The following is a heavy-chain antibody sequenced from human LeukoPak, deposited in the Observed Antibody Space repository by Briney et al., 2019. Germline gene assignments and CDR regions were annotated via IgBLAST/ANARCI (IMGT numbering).Heavy chain of an antibody. CDR1: GFTFSSYS. CDR2: ISGSSSYI. V-gene: IGHV3-21*01. D-gene: IGHD6-13*01. CDR3: ARKIASAGDYYFDY. J-gene: IGHJ4*02. Sequence: PGGSLRLSCEASGFTFSSYSMNWVRQAPGKGLEWVSSISGSSSYIYYADSVKGRFTISRDNAKNSLYLQMNSLRAEDTAVYYCARKIASAGDYYFDYWGQGTLVTVSS.